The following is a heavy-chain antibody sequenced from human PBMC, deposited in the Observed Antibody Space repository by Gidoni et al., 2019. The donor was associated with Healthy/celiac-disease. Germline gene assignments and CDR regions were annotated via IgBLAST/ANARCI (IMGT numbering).Heavy chain of an antibody. CDR1: GFAFSSYS. Sequence: EVQLVESGGGLVQPGGSLRLSCAASGFAFSSYSMNWVRQAPGKGLEWVSYISSSSTTIYYVDSVKGRFTISRDNAKNSLYLQMNSLRAEDTAVYYCARDRYGGDPVFDYWGQGTLVTVSS. V-gene: IGHV3-48*01. CDR2: ISSSSTTI. CDR3: ARDRYGGDPVFDY. J-gene: IGHJ4*02. D-gene: IGHD1-26*01.